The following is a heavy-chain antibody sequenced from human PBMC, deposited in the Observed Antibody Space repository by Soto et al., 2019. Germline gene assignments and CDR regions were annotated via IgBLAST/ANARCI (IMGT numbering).Heavy chain of an antibody. CDR3: AKDLHWFAMDV. J-gene: IGHJ6*02. Sequence: GGSLRLSCAASGFTFSNYWINWVRQAPGKGLEWVSYISSSGSTIHYADSVKGRFTISRDNSMNTLYLQMNSLRADDTAIYYCAKDLHWFAMDVWGQGTTVTVSS. V-gene: IGHV3-48*01. CDR1: GFTFSNYW. D-gene: IGHD3-10*01. CDR2: ISSSGSTI.